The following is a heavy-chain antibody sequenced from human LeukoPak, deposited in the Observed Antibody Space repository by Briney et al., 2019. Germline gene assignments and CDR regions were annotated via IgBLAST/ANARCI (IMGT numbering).Heavy chain of an antibody. D-gene: IGHD2-15*01. J-gene: IGHJ6*02. CDR2: ISYDGSNK. CDR1: GFTFSSYA. CDR3: ARVRPNKYCSGGSCYQTGGTDV. Sequence: GGSLRLSCAASGFTFSSYAMHWVRQAPGKGLEWVAVISYDGSNKYYADSVKGRFTISRDNSKNTLYLQMNSLRAEDTAVYYCARVRPNKYCSGGSCYQTGGTDVWGQGTTVTVSS. V-gene: IGHV3-30-3*01.